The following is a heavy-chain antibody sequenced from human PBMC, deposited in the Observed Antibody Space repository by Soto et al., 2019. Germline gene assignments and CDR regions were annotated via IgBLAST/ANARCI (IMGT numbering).Heavy chain of an antibody. Sequence: EVLLLESGGGLVQPGGSLRLSCAASGFTFNTFAMTWVRQAPGKGLEWVSALCGSGSLSYYADSVKGRFTISRDNSKNTMYLQMNNLRVDETAVYFCARDRGGALDSWGQGTLVTVSS. CDR2: LCGSGSLS. V-gene: IGHV3-23*01. CDR1: GFTFNTFA. D-gene: IGHD2-15*01. J-gene: IGHJ4*02. CDR3: ARDRGGALDS.